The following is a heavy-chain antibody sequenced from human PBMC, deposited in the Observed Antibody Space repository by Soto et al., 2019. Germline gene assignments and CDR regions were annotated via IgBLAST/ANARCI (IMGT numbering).Heavy chain of an antibody. V-gene: IGHV3-9*01. CDR1: GFTFHNYA. CDR3: AKDPYESLTGYNNWFDP. Sequence: EVQLVESGGALVQPGRSLRLSCAASGFTFHNYAMHWVRQAPGKGLEWVAGISWNSGNIDFGDSVKGRFTISRDNAKNSLYLQMNSLRPEDTAVYYCAKDPYESLTGYNNWFDPWGQGTLVTVS. J-gene: IGHJ5*02. CDR2: ISWNSGNI. D-gene: IGHD3-9*01.